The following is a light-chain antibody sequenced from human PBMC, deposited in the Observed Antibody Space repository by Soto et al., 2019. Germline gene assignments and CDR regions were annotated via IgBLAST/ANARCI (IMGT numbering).Light chain of an antibody. CDR1: QSVNSH. V-gene: IGKV3-15*01. Sequence: EIVMTQSPATLSGSPGERATLSCRASQSVNSHLAWYHQKPGQAPRLLIYGATTRTTSIPARFSGSGSGTEFTLTISSLQAEDFVYYFCQQYNSWPRTFGQGTKVEVK. J-gene: IGKJ1*01. CDR2: GAT. CDR3: QQYNSWPRT.